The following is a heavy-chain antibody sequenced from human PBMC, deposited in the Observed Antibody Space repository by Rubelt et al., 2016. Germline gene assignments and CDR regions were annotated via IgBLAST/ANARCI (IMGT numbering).Heavy chain of an antibody. V-gene: IGHV3-15*01. CDR2: IKSKYDGGTI. CDR1: GFTFSNAW. Sequence: GGSLRLSCVGSGFTFSNAWMSWVRQAPGKGLQWVGRIKSKYDGGTIDFVEPVKGRFTISRDDSKSIAYLQINGLKTEDTARYFCSREQDSFYTSNTNLDVWGQGTTVTVSS. CDR3: SREQDSFYTSNTNLDV. J-gene: IGHJ6*02. D-gene: IGHD3-16*01.